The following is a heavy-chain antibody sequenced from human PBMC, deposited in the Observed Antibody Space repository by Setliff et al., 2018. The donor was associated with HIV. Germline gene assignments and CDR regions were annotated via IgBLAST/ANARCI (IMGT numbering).Heavy chain of an antibody. V-gene: IGHV4-61*02. Sequence: SETLSLTCAVSGYSISIGYYWGWIRQPAGKGLQWIGRIHTSGNTNYNPSLKSRVTISVDTSKSQFSLKLSSLTAADTAVYYCARGRTQWPNYNYFDPWGLGTLVTVSS. CDR2: IHTSGNT. CDR1: GYSISIGYY. D-gene: IGHD6-19*01. J-gene: IGHJ5*02. CDR3: ARGRTQWPNYNYFDP.